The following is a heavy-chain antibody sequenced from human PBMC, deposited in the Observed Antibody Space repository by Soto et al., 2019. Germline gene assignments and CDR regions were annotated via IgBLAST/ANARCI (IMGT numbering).Heavy chain of an antibody. CDR3: ARGGNWNYEPWGY. D-gene: IGHD1-7*01. Sequence: QVQLQESGPGLVKPSETLSLTCTVSGGSISSYYWSWIRQPPGKGLEWIGYIYYSGSTNYNPSLTSRVTISVDTSKNQFSLKLSSVTAADTAVYYCARGGNWNYEPWGYWGQGTLVTVSS. V-gene: IGHV4-59*01. J-gene: IGHJ4*02. CDR1: GGSISSYY. CDR2: IYYSGST.